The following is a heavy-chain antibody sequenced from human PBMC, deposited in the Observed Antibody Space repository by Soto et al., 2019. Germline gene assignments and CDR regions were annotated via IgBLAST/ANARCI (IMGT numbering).Heavy chain of an antibody. V-gene: IGHV2-5*02. Sequence: QITLKESGPTLVKPTQTLTLTCTFSGFSLSSTRMAVGWIRQPPGKALELLALIYWDDDKRYSPFLKSRLTLTKDTSKNQVVLTMSNMDPVDTARYYCAHIVVAGLGYYFDYWGQGTLVTVSS. J-gene: IGHJ4*02. CDR1: GFSLSSTRMA. CDR2: IYWDDDK. D-gene: IGHD6-19*01. CDR3: AHIVVAGLGYYFDY.